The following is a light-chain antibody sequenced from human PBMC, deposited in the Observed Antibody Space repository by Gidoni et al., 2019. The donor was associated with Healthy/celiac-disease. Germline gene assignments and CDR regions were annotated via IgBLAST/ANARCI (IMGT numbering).Light chain of an antibody. CDR1: SSNIGSPY. CDR3: AAWDDSLSGPGV. Sequence: QSVLTQPPSSSWTPGQRVTISCSCSSSNIGSPYVYWYQQLPGTAPKLLLSRNNQRPSGVPDRFSGSKSGTSASLAISGLRSEDEADYYCAAWDDSLSGPGVFGGGTKLTVL. V-gene: IGLV1-47*01. CDR2: RNN. J-gene: IGLJ2*01.